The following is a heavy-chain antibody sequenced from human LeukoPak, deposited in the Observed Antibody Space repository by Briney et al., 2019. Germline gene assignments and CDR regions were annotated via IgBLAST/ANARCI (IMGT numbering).Heavy chain of an antibody. CDR2: IYYSGST. CDR3: ARVSPYSSSWYYFDY. Sequence: SETLSLTCTVSGGSMSSSYWSWIRQPPGKGLDWIGYIYYSGSTNYNPSLKSRVTISVDTSKNQFSLKLTSVTPADTAVYYCARVSPYSSSWYYFDYWGQGILVTVSS. CDR1: GGSMSSSY. V-gene: IGHV4-59*01. J-gene: IGHJ4*02. D-gene: IGHD6-13*01.